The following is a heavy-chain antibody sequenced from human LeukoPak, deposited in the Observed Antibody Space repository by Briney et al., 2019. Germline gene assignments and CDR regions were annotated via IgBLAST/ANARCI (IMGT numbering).Heavy chain of an antibody. J-gene: IGHJ4*02. CDR1: GFTFSSYW. V-gene: IGHV3-74*01. D-gene: IGHD3-22*01. CDR2: INSDGSTT. Sequence: PGGSLRLSCAASGFTFSSYWMHWVRQAPGKGLVWVSRINSDGSTTNYADSVKGRFTISRDNAKNTLYLQMNSLRAEDTAVYYCAKEADYYDSSGVSYWGQGTLVTVSS. CDR3: AKEADYYDSSGVSY.